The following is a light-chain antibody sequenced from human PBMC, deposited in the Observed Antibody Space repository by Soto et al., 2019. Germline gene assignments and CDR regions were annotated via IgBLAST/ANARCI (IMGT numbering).Light chain of an antibody. V-gene: IGKV1-5*03. J-gene: IGKJ1*01. CDR2: KAS. CDR3: QQYSTYTPRT. CDR1: QSISIW. Sequence: DTQMPPSHYTLSASVGVRVPITCRASQSISIWLAWYQQKPGKAPKILIYKASSLESGVPSRFSGSGSGTEFTLTISSLQPDDFATYYCQQYSTYTPRTFGQGTKVDIK.